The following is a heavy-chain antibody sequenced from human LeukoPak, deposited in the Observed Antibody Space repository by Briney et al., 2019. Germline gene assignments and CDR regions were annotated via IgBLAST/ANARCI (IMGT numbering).Heavy chain of an antibody. CDR1: GFTFSSHA. J-gene: IGHJ3*02. Sequence: GGSLRLSCAASGFTFSSHATSWVRQAPGKGLEWVSAISGSGGSTYYADSVKGRFTISRDNSKNTLYLQMNSLRAEDTAVYYCAKTRRITMIVVAKGDAFDIWGQGTMVTVSS. D-gene: IGHD3-22*01. CDR3: AKTRRITMIVVAKGDAFDI. V-gene: IGHV3-23*01. CDR2: ISGSGGST.